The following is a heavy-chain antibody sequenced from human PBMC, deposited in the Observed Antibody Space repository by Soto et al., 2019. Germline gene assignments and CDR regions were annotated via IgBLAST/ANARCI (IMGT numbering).Heavy chain of an antibody. CDR1: GFTFSSYG. CDR2: IWYDGSNK. Sequence: QVQLVESGGGVVQPGRSLRLSCAASGFTFSSYGMHWVRQAPGKGLEWVAVIWYDGSNKYYADSVKGRFTISRDNSKNTLYLQMNSLRAEDTAVYYCARDRPGYYDYLGGMDVWGQGTTVTVSS. V-gene: IGHV3-33*01. J-gene: IGHJ6*02. D-gene: IGHD3-3*01. CDR3: ARDRPGYYDYLGGMDV.